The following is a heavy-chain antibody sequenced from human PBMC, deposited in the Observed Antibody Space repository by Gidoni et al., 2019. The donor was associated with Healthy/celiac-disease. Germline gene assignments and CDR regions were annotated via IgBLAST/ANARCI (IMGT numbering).Heavy chain of an antibody. CDR1: VGTFSTYA. Sequence: QVPLVQSGAAVKKPGSSVTVSCRASVGTFSTYAISWVRQAPGQGLEWMGGIIPIFGTGNEAQKLQGRVTITEDESTSTAYMELSSLRQEDTAGYYWAKDIVAKITGHNGMDVWGQGTTVTVSS. D-gene: IGHD5-12*01. CDR3: AKDIVAKITGHNGMDV. CDR2: IIPIFGTG. V-gene: IGHV1-69*01. J-gene: IGHJ6*01.